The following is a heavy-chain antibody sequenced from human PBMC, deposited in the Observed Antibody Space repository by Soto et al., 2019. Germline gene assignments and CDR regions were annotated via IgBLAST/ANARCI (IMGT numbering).Heavy chain of an antibody. J-gene: IGHJ3*02. CDR3: ARAGYNTPMYYYDSSGYPDAFDI. V-gene: IGHV4-31*03. CDR1: GGSISSGGYY. CDR2: IYYSGST. D-gene: IGHD3-22*01. Sequence: SETLSLTCTVSGGSISSGGYYWSWIRQHPGKGLEWIGYIYYSGSTYYNPSLKSRVTISVDTSKNQFSLKLSSVTAADTAVYYCARAGYNTPMYYYDSSGYPDAFDIWGQGTMVTVSS.